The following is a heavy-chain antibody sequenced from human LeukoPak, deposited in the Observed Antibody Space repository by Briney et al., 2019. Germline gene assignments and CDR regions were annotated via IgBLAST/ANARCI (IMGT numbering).Heavy chain of an antibody. J-gene: IGHJ4*02. CDR3: ARIYDNSGCYDY. Sequence: GGSLRLSCAASGFTFSTYWMSWVRQAPGKGLEWVANINQGGSEKYYVDSVKGRFTISRDNAKNSLYLQMNSLRAEDTAVYYCARIYDNSGCYDYWGQGTLVTVSS. CDR1: GFTFSTYW. D-gene: IGHD3-22*01. CDR2: INQGGSEK. V-gene: IGHV3-7*04.